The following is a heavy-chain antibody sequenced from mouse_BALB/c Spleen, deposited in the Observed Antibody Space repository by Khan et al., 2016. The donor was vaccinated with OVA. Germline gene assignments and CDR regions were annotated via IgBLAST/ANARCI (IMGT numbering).Heavy chain of an antibody. CDR3: ARPSYYGNPWFTY. CDR1: GFAFSSYD. Sequence: EVELVESGGGLVKPGGSLKLSCAPSGFAFSSYDMSWVRQTPEKRLEWVATISGTGIYTYYPDSVKGRFTISRDNARNTLYLQMSSLRSEDTALYYCARPSYYGNPWFTYWGQGTPVTVSA. D-gene: IGHD2-10*01. CDR2: ISGTGIYT. J-gene: IGHJ3*01. V-gene: IGHV5-9*02.